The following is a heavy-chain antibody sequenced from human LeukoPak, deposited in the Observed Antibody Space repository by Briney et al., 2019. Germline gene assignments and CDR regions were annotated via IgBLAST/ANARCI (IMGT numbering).Heavy chain of an antibody. Sequence: GXXLRLSCAASGFTFSSYAMSWVRQAPGKGLEWVSGISGRGGSTSYADSVKGRFTISRDNPKNTLYLQMNSLRAEDTAVYYCAKVWFGESTPFDYWGQGTLVTVSS. CDR2: ISGRGGST. V-gene: IGHV3-23*01. J-gene: IGHJ4*02. CDR3: AKVWFGESTPFDY. D-gene: IGHD3-10*01. CDR1: GFTFSSYA.